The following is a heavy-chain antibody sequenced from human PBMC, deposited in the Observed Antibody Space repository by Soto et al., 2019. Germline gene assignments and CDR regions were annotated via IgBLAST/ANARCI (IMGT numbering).Heavy chain of an antibody. D-gene: IGHD1-26*01. CDR1: GFTFSDYY. J-gene: IGHJ4*02. CDR3: RSVGKLTTPYYSDS. CDR2: IRDRANTYTT. Sequence: EVQLVESGGGLVQPEGSLRLSCAASGFTFSDYYMDWVRQAPGKGLEWVRRIRDRANTYTTEYAASVKGRFTVSTDNSRHSLYLQMDGLKIEYTATYYCRSVGKLTTPYYSDSWGQGTVVTVSS. V-gene: IGHV3-72*01.